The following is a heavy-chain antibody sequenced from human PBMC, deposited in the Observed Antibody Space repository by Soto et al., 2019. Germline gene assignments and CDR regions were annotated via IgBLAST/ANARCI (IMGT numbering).Heavy chain of an antibody. CDR1: GFTFSSYG. V-gene: IGHV3-23*01. CDR3: AKGRSYYYYYGVDV. Sequence: PGGSLRLSXAASGFTFSSYGMHWVRQAPGKGLEWVSALSGNGGSTYYADSVKGRFTISRDNSKSTLYLQMNSLRAEDTALYYCAKGRSYYYYYGVDVWGQGTTVTVSS. J-gene: IGHJ6*02. CDR2: LSGNGGST.